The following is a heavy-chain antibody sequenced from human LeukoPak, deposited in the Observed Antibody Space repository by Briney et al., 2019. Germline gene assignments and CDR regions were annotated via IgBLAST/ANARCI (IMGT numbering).Heavy chain of an antibody. CDR3: ARALRIYYYFDY. D-gene: IGHD1-26*01. CDR1: GFTFSNYS. V-gene: IGHV3-23*01. J-gene: IGHJ4*02. CDR2: FSPSGGGT. Sequence: GGSLRLSCAASGFTFSNYSMSWVRQAPGKGREWVSAFSPSGGGTYYADSVKGRFTISRDNSKNTLYLQMNRLRAEDTAVYYCARALRIYYYFDYWGKGTLVTVSS.